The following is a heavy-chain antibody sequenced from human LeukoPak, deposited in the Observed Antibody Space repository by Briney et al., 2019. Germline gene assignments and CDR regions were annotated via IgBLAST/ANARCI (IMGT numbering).Heavy chain of an antibody. CDR2: ISSSGSTI. CDR1: GFTFSDYY. D-gene: IGHD1-26*01. J-gene: IGHJ4*02. V-gene: IGHV3-11*01. Sequence: GGSLRLSCAASGFTFSDYYMSWIRQAPGKGLEWVSYISSSGSTIYYADSVKGRFTISRDNAKNSLYLQMNSLRAEDTAVYYRARVRRLVGATTPGDYWGQGTLVTVSS. CDR3: ARVRRLVGATTPGDY.